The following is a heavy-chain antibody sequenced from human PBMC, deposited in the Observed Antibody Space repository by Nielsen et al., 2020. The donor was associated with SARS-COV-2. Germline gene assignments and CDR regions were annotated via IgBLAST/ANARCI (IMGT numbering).Heavy chain of an antibody. CDR2: INADNGDT. D-gene: IGHD3-3*01. V-gene: IGHV1-3*01. CDR1: GYTFTNYI. Sequence: ASVKVSCKASGYTFTNYIMHWVRQAPGQGLEWMGWINADNGDTKYSQKFQGRVTITRDTSATTAYMELSSLRSEDTAVFYCARDGPFRAPYYDFWSASHYFDYWGQGSLVTVSS. CDR3: ARDGPFRAPYYDFWSASHYFDY. J-gene: IGHJ4*02.